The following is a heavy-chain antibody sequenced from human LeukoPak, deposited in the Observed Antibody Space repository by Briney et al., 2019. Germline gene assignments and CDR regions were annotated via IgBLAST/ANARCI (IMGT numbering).Heavy chain of an antibody. CDR2: ISYDGRNK. V-gene: IGHV3-30*18. CDR3: AKDGDYYGSGTKGYYFDY. CDR1: GFTFNTYG. Sequence: TGRSLRLSCAASGFTFNTYGMHWVRQAPGKGLEWVAVISYDGRNKNYPGSVKGRFTFSKDNSKNTLYLQMNSLRAEDTAVYYCAKDGDYYGSGTKGYYFDYWGQGILVTVSS. D-gene: IGHD3-10*01. J-gene: IGHJ4*02.